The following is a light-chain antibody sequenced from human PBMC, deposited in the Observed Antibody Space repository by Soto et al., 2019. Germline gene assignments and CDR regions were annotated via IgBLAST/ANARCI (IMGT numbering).Light chain of an antibody. J-gene: IGLJ1*01. V-gene: IGLV2-14*01. Sequence: QSVLTQPASVSGSPGQSITISCTGTRSDVGGYNYVAWYQHHPGKPPKLLIHEVTYRPSGVSNRFTGSKSGNTASLTISGLQAEDEADYYCSSYTATSATYVFGTGTKLTVL. CDR2: EVT. CDR3: SSYTATSATYV. CDR1: RSDVGGYNY.